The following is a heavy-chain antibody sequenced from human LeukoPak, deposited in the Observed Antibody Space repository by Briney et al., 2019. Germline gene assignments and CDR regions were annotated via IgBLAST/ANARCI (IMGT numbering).Heavy chain of an antibody. CDR3: ARSGHCSGSACYSEGIDF. Sequence: EASVKVSCKTSGYTFINSGITWVRQAPGQGLEWMGWIKGYNGDTAYAQMFQGRFTMTIDASTSTSSMERSGLRSDDTAVYYCARSGHCSGSACYSEGIDFWGQGTLVTVSS. CDR2: IKGYNGDT. J-gene: IGHJ4*02. D-gene: IGHD2-15*01. CDR1: GYTFINSG. V-gene: IGHV1-18*01.